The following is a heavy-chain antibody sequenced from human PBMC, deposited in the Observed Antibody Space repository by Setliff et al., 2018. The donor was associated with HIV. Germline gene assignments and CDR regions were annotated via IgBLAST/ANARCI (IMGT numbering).Heavy chain of an antibody. CDR2: INPNSGDT. CDR3: ARDNRTGYSGGWPLDY. J-gene: IGHJ4*02. Sequence: ASVKVSCKASGYIFSAYYMHWVRQAPGQGLEWMGWINPNSGDTNYAQNFQGRVTVTRDTPISTAYMEIKKLTSDDTAVYYCARDNRTGYSGGWPLDYWGQGTVVTVSS. V-gene: IGHV1-2*02. CDR1: GYIFSAYY. D-gene: IGHD5-12*01.